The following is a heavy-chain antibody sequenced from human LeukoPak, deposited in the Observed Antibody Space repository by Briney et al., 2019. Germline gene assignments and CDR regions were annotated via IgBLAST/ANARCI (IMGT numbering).Heavy chain of an antibody. J-gene: IGHJ4*02. CDR2: IGWDSDSK. D-gene: IGHD6-19*01. V-gene: IGHV3-43*02. CDR3: AKDRSRSYSSFDS. Sequence: GGSLRLSCAASGFTFSSYAMSWVRQAPGKGLEWVSVIGWDSDSKYYLESVKGRFTISRDNSKNSLYLQMNSLRTEDTAFYYCAKDRSRSYSSFDSWGQGTLVSVSS. CDR1: GFTFSSYA.